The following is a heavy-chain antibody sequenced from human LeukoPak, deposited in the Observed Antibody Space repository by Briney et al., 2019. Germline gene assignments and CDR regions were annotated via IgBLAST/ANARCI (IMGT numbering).Heavy chain of an antibody. CDR2: INHSGST. CDR1: GGTFSGYY. V-gene: IGHV4-34*01. J-gene: IGHJ4*02. CDR3: ARGKDYYGSSGYYSAFDY. D-gene: IGHD3-22*01. Sequence: SETLSLTCAVYGGTFSGYYWSWIRQPPGKGLEWIGEINHSGSTNYNPSLKSRVTISVDTSKNQFSLKLSSVTAADTAVYYCARGKDYYGSSGYYSAFDYWGQGTLVTVSS.